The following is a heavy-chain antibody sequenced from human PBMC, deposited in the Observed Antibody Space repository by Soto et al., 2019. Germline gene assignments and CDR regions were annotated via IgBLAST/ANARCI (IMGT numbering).Heavy chain of an antibody. D-gene: IGHD3-22*01. CDR2: IGTAGDT. Sequence: EVQLVESGGGLVQPGGSLRLSCAASGFTFSSYDMHWVRQATGKGLEWVSAIGTAGDTYYPGSVKGRFTISRENAKNSLYLQMNSLRAGDTAVYYCARADNYYYGMAVWGQGTTVTVSS. CDR3: ARADNYYYGMAV. CDR1: GFTFSSYD. V-gene: IGHV3-13*01. J-gene: IGHJ6*02.